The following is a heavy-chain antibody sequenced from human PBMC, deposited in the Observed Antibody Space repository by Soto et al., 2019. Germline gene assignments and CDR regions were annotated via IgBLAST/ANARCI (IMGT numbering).Heavy chain of an antibody. D-gene: IGHD6-19*01. CDR3: ARLEYSSGWYYFDY. CDR2: IYPSDSDT. J-gene: IGHJ4*02. V-gene: IGHV5-51*01. Sequence: PGESLKISCKGSGYSFTSDWIGWVRQMPGKGLEWMGIIYPSDSDTRYGPSFQGQVTISADKSLSTAYLQWSSLKASDTAMYYCARLEYSSGWYYFDYWGQGTLVTVSS. CDR1: GYSFTSDW.